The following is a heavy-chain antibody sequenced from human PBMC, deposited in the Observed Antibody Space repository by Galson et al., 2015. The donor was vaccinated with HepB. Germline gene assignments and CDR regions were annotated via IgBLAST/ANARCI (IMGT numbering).Heavy chain of an antibody. Sequence: SVKVSCKASGYTFTSYDINCVRQATGQGLEWMGWMNPNSGNTGYAQKFQGRVTMTRNTSISTAYMELSSLRSEDTAVYYCARGIQYNWNDRDYWGQGTLVTVSS. CDR1: GYTFTSYD. CDR3: ARGIQYNWNDRDY. CDR2: MNPNSGNT. D-gene: IGHD1-20*01. V-gene: IGHV1-8*01. J-gene: IGHJ4*02.